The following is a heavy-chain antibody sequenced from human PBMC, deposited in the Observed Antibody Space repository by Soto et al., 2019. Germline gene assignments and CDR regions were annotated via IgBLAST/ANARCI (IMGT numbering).Heavy chain of an antibody. Sequence: SETLSLTCVVSGGSISSSNWWSWVRQPPGKGLEWIGEIYHSGRTNYNPSLKSRVSISLDKSKNQFSLKLSSVTAADTAVYYCARLRTYDLMTAPDDWGQGTRVTVSS. CDR3: ARLRTYDLMTAPDD. V-gene: IGHV4-4*02. D-gene: IGHD3-9*01. CDR2: IYHSGRT. CDR1: GGSISSSNW. J-gene: IGHJ4*02.